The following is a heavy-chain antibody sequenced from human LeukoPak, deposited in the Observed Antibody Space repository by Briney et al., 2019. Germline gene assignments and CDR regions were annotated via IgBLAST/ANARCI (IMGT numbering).Heavy chain of an antibody. CDR1: GFTFSSYA. CDR2: ISYDGSNK. V-gene: IGHV3-30-3*01. D-gene: IGHD3-3*01. Sequence: GGSLRLSCAASGFTFSSYAMHWVRQAPGKGLEWVAVISYDGSNKYYADSVKGRFTISRDNSKNTLYLQMNSLRAEDTAVYYCARDSEAYYDFWSGYQTNIFDYWGQGTLVTVSS. CDR3: ARDSEAYYDFWSGYQTNIFDY. J-gene: IGHJ4*02.